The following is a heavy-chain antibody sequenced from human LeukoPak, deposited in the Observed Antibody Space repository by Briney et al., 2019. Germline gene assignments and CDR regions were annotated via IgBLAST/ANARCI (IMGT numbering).Heavy chain of an antibody. Sequence: GGSLRLSCAASGFTVRSNYMSWVRQAPGKGLEWVSVIYSGGSTYYADSVKGRFTISRDNSKNTLYLQMNSLRAEDTAVYYCASSTYYDFWSGPLNWFDPWGQGTLVTVSS. J-gene: IGHJ5*02. V-gene: IGHV3-66*02. CDR2: IYSGGST. CDR3: ASSTYYDFWSGPLNWFDP. D-gene: IGHD3-3*01. CDR1: GFTVRSNY.